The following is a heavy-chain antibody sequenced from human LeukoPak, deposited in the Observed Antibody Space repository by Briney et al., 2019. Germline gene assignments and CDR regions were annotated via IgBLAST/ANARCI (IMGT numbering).Heavy chain of an antibody. CDR2: ISSSSSTI. CDR1: GFSFSFYS. J-gene: IGHJ4*02. CDR3: AKERGCSAGTCARIPDY. V-gene: IGHV3-48*01. D-gene: IGHD2-15*01. Sequence: GGSLRLSCAASGFSFSFYSMNWVRQAPGRGLEWVSYISSSSSTIYYADSVKGRFTISRDNAKNSLYLQMNSLRAEDTAVYYCAKERGCSAGTCARIPDYWGQGTLVTVSS.